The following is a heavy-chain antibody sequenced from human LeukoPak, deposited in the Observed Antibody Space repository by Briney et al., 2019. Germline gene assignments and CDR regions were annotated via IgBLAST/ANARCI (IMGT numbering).Heavy chain of an antibody. V-gene: IGHV3-23*01. Sequence: AGGSLRLSCAASGFTFSSYAMSWVRQAPGKGLEWVSAISGSGGSTYYADSVKGRFTISRDNSKNTLYLQMNSLRAEDTAVYYCAKEGSADYDILTGFYSRTYYFDYWGQGTLVTVPS. CDR2: ISGSGGST. CDR1: GFTFSSYA. D-gene: IGHD3-9*01. J-gene: IGHJ4*02. CDR3: AKEGSADYDILTGFYSRTYYFDY.